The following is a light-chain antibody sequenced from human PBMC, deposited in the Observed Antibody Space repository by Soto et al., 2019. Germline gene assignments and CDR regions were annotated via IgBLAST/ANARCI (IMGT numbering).Light chain of an antibody. J-gene: IGKJ1*01. V-gene: IGKV1-5*01. CDR1: QSVSIW. Sequence: DIHLTQSPSTLSASVGDRVTITCRASQSVSIWLAWYRQKPGKAPEVLVWDASSLQRGVPSRFSGSGSGTEFTLTISSLQPDDFATYYCQRYNSYPWTFGQGTKVDI. CDR3: QRYNSYPWT. CDR2: DAS.